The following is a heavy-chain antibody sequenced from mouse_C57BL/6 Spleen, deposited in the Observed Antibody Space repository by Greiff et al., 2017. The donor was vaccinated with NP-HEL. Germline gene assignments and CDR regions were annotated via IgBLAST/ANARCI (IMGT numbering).Heavy chain of an antibody. CDR3: ERGTTTVVDPFDY. Sequence: VQLQQSGAELMKPGASVKLSCKASGYTFTGYWIEWVTQRPGHGLEWIGEVLPGSGSTYYNEKFKGKATFTADTSSTTAYMQLSSLTTEDSAIYYCERGTTTVVDPFDYWGQGTLVTVSA. D-gene: IGHD1-1*01. V-gene: IGHV1-9*01. CDR2: VLPGSGST. J-gene: IGHJ3*01. CDR1: GYTFTGYW.